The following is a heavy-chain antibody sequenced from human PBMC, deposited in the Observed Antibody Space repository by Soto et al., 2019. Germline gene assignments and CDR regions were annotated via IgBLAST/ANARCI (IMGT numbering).Heavy chain of an antibody. Sequence: SETLSLTCGVSGGTIRSPDWWTWVRQPPGKGLEWIGEIFQSGSTNYTPSLESRVTLSVDKSKNQFSLTLTSVTAADTAVYFCARGRGRYSSGWSWLDPWGQGSLVTVSS. D-gene: IGHD6-19*01. V-gene: IGHV4-4*02. J-gene: IGHJ5*02. CDR3: ARGRGRYSSGWSWLDP. CDR2: IFQSGST. CDR1: GGTIRSPDW.